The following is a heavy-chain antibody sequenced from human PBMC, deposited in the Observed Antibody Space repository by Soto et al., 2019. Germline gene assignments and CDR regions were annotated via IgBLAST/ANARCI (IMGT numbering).Heavy chain of an antibody. CDR2: IYYSGST. CDR1: GGSISSYY. J-gene: IGHJ6*03. D-gene: IGHD3-10*01. Sequence: SETLSLTCTVSGGSISSYYWSWIRQPPGKGLEWIGYIYYSGSTNYNPSLKSRVTISVDTSKNQVSLRLSSVPAADTAVYYCARRAGYYYGSGSYPNPYYYYYMDVWGKGTTVTVSS. CDR3: ARRAGYYYGSGSYPNPYYYYYMDV. V-gene: IGHV4-59*08.